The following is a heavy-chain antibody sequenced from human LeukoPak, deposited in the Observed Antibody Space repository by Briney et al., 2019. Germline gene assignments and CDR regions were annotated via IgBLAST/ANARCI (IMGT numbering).Heavy chain of an antibody. Sequence: GGSLRLSCATSGFTFSSYAMHWVRQATGKGLEWASAIGTAGDTFYPGSVKGRFTISRENAKNSLSLQMNSLRAEDTAVYYCVRQQTPHGNFDYWGQGTLVTVSS. J-gene: IGHJ4*02. CDR3: VRQQTPHGNFDY. V-gene: IGHV3-13*01. CDR1: GFTFSSYA. D-gene: IGHD1-26*01. CDR2: IGTAGDT.